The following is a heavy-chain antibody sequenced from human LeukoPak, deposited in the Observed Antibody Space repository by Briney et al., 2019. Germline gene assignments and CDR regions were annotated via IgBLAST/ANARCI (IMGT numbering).Heavy chain of an antibody. CDR3: ARGTRGMKDYYYMDV. J-gene: IGHJ6*03. V-gene: IGHV1-18*01. Sequence: ASVKLSCKASGYTFTNYGIIWVRQAPGQGLEWMGWISADNGNTNYAQKLQGRVTITTDTSTSTVYMELRSLRCDDTAVYYCARGTRGMKDYYYMDVWGKGTTVTVSS. CDR1: GYTFTNYG. D-gene: IGHD6-13*01. CDR2: ISADNGNT.